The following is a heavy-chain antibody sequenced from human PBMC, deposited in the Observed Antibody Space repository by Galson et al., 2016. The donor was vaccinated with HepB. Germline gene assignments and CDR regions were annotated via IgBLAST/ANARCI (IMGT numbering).Heavy chain of an antibody. D-gene: IGHD4-17*01. CDR1: AFTFNTYT. Sequence: SLRLSCAASAFTFNTYTMNWVRQAPGKGLEWVSSISNSGTYMYYADSVRGRFTISRDNAKNSLYLQLNSLRAEDTAVYYCARNGRRNYGDYGRFDYWGQGTLVTVFS. V-gene: IGHV3-21*01. J-gene: IGHJ4*02. CDR2: ISNSGTYM. CDR3: ARNGRRNYGDYGRFDY.